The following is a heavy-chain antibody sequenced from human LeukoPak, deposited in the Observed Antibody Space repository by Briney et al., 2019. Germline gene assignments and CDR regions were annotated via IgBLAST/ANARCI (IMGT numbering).Heavy chain of an antibody. CDR3: ARQRYSSSWYYFDY. J-gene: IGHJ4*02. CDR1: GFTFSSYE. CDR2: ISSSGSTI. D-gene: IGHD6-13*01. V-gene: IGHV3-48*03. Sequence: GGSLRLSCAASGFTFSSYEMNWVRQAPGKGLEWVSYISSSGSTIYYADSVKGQFTISRDNAKNSLYLQMNSLRAEDTAVYYCARQRYSSSWYYFDYWGQGTLVTVSS.